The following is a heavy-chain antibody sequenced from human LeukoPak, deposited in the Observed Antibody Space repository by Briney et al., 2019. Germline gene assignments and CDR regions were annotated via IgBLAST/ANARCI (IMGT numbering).Heavy chain of an antibody. CDR1: GGSISSYY. Sequence: SSETLSLTCTASGGSISSYYWSWIRQPPGKGLEWIGYIYYSGSTNYNPSLKSRVTISVDTSKNQFSLKLSSVTAADTAVYYCARVDYGDYYFDYWGQGTLVTVSS. D-gene: IGHD4-17*01. J-gene: IGHJ4*02. V-gene: IGHV4-59*01. CDR3: ARVDYGDYYFDY. CDR2: IYYSGST.